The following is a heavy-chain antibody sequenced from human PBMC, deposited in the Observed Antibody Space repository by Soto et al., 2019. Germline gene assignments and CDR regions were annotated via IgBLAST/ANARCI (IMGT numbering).Heavy chain of an antibody. CDR1: GFTFSDYY. D-gene: IGHD2-8*01. Sequence: GGSLRLSCAASGFTFSDYYMSWIRQAPGKGVEWVSYISSSGSTIYYADSVKGRFTISRDNAKNSLYLQMNSLRAEDTAVYYGARVTVFFPIGVFYPLGYYYYYMAVWGKGTPVPVSS. V-gene: IGHV3-11*01. CDR3: ARVTVFFPIGVFYPLGYYYYYMAV. CDR2: ISSSGSTI. J-gene: IGHJ6*03.